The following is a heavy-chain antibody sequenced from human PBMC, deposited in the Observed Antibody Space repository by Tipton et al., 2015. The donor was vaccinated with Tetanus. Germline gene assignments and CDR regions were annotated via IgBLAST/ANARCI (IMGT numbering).Heavy chain of an antibody. CDR3: ARGGYYPTYFDI. CDR2: IYYTGNT. V-gene: IGHV4-31*03. J-gene: IGHJ2*01. CDR1: GGSIRSGGYY. Sequence: TLSLTCTVSGGSIRSGGYYWSWIRQHPVKGLEWIGYIYYTGNTYYNPSLKSRLTISVDTSKNQFSLKLNSVTAADTAVYYCARGGYYPTYFDIWGRGALVTVSS. D-gene: IGHD1-26*01.